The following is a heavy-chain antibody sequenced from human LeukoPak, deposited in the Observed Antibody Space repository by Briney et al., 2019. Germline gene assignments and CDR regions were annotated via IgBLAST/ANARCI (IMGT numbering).Heavy chain of an antibody. D-gene: IGHD3-16*02. CDR1: GFTFSSYD. V-gene: IGHV3-13*01. J-gene: IGHJ6*02. CDR3: ARGGSTFGGVIVLGMDV. CDR2: IGTAGDT. Sequence: GGSLRLSCAASGFTFSSYDIHWVRQATGKGLEWVSAIGTAGDTYYPGSVKGRFTISRENAKNYLYLQMNSLRAGDTAVYYCARGGSTFGGVIVLGMDVWGQGTTVTVSS.